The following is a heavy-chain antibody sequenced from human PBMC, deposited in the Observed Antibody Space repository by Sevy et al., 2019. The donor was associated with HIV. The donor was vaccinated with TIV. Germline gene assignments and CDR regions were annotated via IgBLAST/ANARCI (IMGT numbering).Heavy chain of an antibody. CDR2: IYPDDSDT. CDR1: GYRFTSYW. D-gene: IGHD3-22*01. V-gene: IGHV5-51*01. J-gene: IGHJ6*02. Sequence: GESLKISCKGSGYRFTSYWIGWGRQMPGKGLEWMGIIYPDDSDTRYSPSFQGQVTISADKSITTAYLQWTSLKASDTAIYYCARRGYYDSSGYYTYGMDVWGQRTTVTVSS. CDR3: ARRGYYDSSGYYTYGMDV.